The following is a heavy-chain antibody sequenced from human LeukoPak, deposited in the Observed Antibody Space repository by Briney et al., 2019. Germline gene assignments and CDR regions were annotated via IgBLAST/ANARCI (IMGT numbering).Heavy chain of an antibody. J-gene: IGHJ4*02. Sequence: PGGSLRLSCAASGFTFSSYGMHWVRQAPGKGLEWVSSISSSSSYIYYADSVKGRFTISRDNAKNSLYLQMNSLRAEDTAVYYCARDWYDSSGYYYAHFDYWGQGTLVTVSS. CDR2: ISSSSSYI. CDR1: GFTFSSYG. D-gene: IGHD3-22*01. CDR3: ARDWYDSSGYYYAHFDY. V-gene: IGHV3-21*01.